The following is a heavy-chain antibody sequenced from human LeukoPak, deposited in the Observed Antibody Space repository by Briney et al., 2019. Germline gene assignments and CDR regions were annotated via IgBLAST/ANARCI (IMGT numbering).Heavy chain of an antibody. D-gene: IGHD6-19*01. CDR3: ARGHSGWRKDGAFDI. V-gene: IGHV3-23*01. CDR1: GFIFSDYV. CDR2: ITASGDRT. Sequence: GESLRLSCAASGFIFSDYVMIWVRQAPGKGLEWVSGITASGDRTYYADSVKGRFTMSRDNSKNTVYLQMNSLRVDDTAVYYCARGHSGWRKDGAFDIWGQGTMVTVSS. J-gene: IGHJ3*02.